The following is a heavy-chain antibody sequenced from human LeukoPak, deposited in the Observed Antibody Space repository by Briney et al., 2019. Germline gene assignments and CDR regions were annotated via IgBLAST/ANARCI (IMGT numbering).Heavy chain of an antibody. D-gene: IGHD6-6*01. Sequence: SETLSLTCTVSGDSISSCYWGWIRQPPGKGLEWIGYISTSGSTNYNPSLKSRVTISVDTSKNQVSLKLNSVTAADTAVYYCARHKYSSSSKIYYFDYWGQGTLVTVSS. CDR3: ARHKYSSSSKIYYFDY. V-gene: IGHV4-4*09. J-gene: IGHJ4*02. CDR1: GDSISSCY. CDR2: ISTSGST.